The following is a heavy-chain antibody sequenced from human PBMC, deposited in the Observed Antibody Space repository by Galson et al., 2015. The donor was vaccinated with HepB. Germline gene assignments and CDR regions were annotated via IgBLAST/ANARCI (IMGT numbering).Heavy chain of an antibody. D-gene: IGHD5-12*01. J-gene: IGHJ5*02. CDR3: ARAKGYGYSGYDIKNIQFWRSTNQFDP. Sequence: PGKGLEWIGYIYYSGSTYYNPPLKSRVTISVDTSKNQFSLKLSSVTAADTAVYYCARAKGYGYSGYDIKNIQFWRSTNQFDPWGQGTLVTVSS. V-gene: IGHV4-31*02. CDR2: IYYSGST.